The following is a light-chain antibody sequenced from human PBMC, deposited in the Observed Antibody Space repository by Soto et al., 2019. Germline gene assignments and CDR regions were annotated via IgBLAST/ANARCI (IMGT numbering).Light chain of an antibody. CDR2: GAS. J-gene: IGKJ1*01. V-gene: IGKV3-20*01. CDR1: QSVSSN. Sequence: EIVLTQSPGTLSLSPGEGATLSCRASQSVSSNLAWYQQKPGQAPRLLIYGASTRATGIPDRFSGSGSGTDFTLTISRLEPEDFAVYYCQQYGSSGTFGQGTKVDIK. CDR3: QQYGSSGT.